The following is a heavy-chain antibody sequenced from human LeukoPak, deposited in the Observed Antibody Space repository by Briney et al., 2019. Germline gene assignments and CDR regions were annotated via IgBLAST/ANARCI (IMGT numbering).Heavy chain of an antibody. V-gene: IGHV1-3*04. CDR3: ARTPYSRGPIFDY. J-gene: IGHJ4*02. CDR1: GYTFTTYA. CDR2: INTGNGNT. D-gene: IGHD6-19*01. Sequence: ASVKVSCKASGYTFTTYAMHWVRQAPGQRLEWMGWINTGNGNTKYSQKFQGRVTITRDTSASTAYMDLSSLRSEDTAVYYCARTPYSRGPIFDYWGQGTLVTVSS.